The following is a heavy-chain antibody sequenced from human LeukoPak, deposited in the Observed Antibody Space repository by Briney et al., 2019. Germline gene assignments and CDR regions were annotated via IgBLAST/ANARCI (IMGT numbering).Heavy chain of an antibody. J-gene: IGHJ5*02. CDR3: ARADRLHGGPYLIGP. Sequence: ASVKVSCKTSGYSFTDYYMHWVRQAPGQGLEWMGWINPNSGGSSSAQKFQGRVTMTRDTSITTVYMEVSWLTSDDTAIYYCARADRLHGGPYLIGPWGQGTLVTVSS. CDR1: GYSFTDYY. V-gene: IGHV1-2*02. D-gene: IGHD2-21*01. CDR2: INPNSGGS.